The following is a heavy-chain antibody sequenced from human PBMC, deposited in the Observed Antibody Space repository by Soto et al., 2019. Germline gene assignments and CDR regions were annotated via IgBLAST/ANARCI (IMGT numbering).Heavy chain of an antibody. CDR1: GYTFTHYG. CDR3: ARDLHSGGKYWYFDI. Sequence: QVQLVQSGAEVKQPGASVQVSCKASGYTFTHYGITWVRQAPGQGLEWMGWINSFSGDTNYPQKLQGRLTMTTDTSTNTVYMELRNLRSDDTAVYYCARDLHSGGKYWYFDIWGRGTLVTVSS. V-gene: IGHV1-18*01. J-gene: IGHJ2*01. D-gene: IGHD2-15*01. CDR2: INSFSGDT.